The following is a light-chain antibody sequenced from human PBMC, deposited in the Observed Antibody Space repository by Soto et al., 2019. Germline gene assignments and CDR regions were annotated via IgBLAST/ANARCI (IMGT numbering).Light chain of an antibody. CDR1: RSVSSY. V-gene: IGKV3-11*01. J-gene: IGKJ5*01. CDR2: DAS. Sequence: ELVLTQSPATLSLSPGESATLSCRATRSVSSYLAWYQQKPGQAPRLLIYDASSRPTDIPARFSGSGSGTAFTLTISSLEPEDFALYYCQKRSNWPITFGQGTRLEIK. CDR3: QKRSNWPIT.